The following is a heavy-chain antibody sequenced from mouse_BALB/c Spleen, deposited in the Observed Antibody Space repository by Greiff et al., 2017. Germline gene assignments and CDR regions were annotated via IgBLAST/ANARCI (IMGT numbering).Heavy chain of an antibody. Sequence: EVQLKQSGAELVRSGASVKLSCTASGFNIKDYYMHWVKQRPEQGLEWIGWIDPENGDTEYAPKFQGKATMTADTSSNTAYLQLSSLTSEDTAVYYCNAVTTVVATDDYWGQGTTLTVSS. V-gene: IGHV14-4*02. D-gene: IGHD1-1*01. J-gene: IGHJ2*01. CDR1: GFNIKDYY. CDR2: IDPENGDT. CDR3: NAVTTVVATDDY.